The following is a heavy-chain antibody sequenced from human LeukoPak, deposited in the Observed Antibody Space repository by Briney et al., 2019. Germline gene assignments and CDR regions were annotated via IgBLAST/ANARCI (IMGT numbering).Heavy chain of an antibody. V-gene: IGHV5-51*01. Sequence: GESLKISCKASGYSFPGYWIAWVRQMPGKGLEWMGIIYPGDSDTRYSPSFQGQVTISADKSINTAYLQWSSLKASDTAIYFCARHQSRYYGSGSLRFDPWGQGTLVTVSS. CDR2: IYPGDSDT. J-gene: IGHJ5*02. CDR1: GYSFPGYW. D-gene: IGHD3-10*01. CDR3: ARHQSRYYGSGSLRFDP.